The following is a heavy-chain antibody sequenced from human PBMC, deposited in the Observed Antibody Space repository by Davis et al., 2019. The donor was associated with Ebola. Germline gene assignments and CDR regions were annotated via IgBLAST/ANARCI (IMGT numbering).Heavy chain of an antibody. V-gene: IGHV3-48*02. CDR3: ARGGYYLDH. Sequence: PGGSLRLSCAASGFTFTTWSMNWVRQTPGKGLEWPAYINIDSTSIMYADSVKGRLTITRDNARTSVFLQMNSLRDEDTAVYFCARGGYYLDHWGQGIPVSVSS. CDR1: GFTFTTWS. CDR2: INIDSTSI. J-gene: IGHJ4*02.